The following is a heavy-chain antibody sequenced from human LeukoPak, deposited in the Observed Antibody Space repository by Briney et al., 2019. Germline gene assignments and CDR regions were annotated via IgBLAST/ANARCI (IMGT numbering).Heavy chain of an antibody. CDR2: IYYSGST. CDR3: ARYDSSGYYSRTLNWFDP. CDR1: GGSISSGGYY. J-gene: IGHJ5*02. V-gene: IGHV4-31*03. Sequence: SETLSLTCTVSGGSISSGGYYWSWIRQHPGKGLEWIGYIYYSGSTYYNPSLKSRVTISVDTSKNQFSLKLSSVTAADTAVYYCARYDSSGYYSRTLNWFDPWGQGTLVTVSP. D-gene: IGHD3-22*01.